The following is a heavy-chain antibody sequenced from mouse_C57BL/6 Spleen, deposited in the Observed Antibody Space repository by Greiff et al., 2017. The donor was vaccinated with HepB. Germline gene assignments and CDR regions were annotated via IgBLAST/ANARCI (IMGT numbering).Heavy chain of an antibody. J-gene: IGHJ1*03. CDR1: GYTFTSYW. CDR2: IYPGNSDT. Sequence: EVQLQESGTVLARPGASVKMSCKTSGYTFTSYWMHWVKQRPGQGLEWIGAIYPGNSDTSYNQKFKGKAKLTAVTSASTAYMELSSLTNEDSAVYYCTRYPLDYGSSYWYFDVWGTGTTVTVSS. V-gene: IGHV1-5*01. D-gene: IGHD1-1*01. CDR3: TRYPLDYGSSYWYFDV.